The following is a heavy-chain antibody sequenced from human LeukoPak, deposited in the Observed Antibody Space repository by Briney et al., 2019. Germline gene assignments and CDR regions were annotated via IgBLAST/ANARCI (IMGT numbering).Heavy chain of an antibody. Sequence: GASVKVSCKASGYTFTSYGISWVRQAPGQRLEWMGWINPNSGGTNYAQNFQGWVTMTRDTSISTAYMELSRLRSDDTAVYYCARGDNMVRGVIPLYYGMDVWGQGTTVTVSS. CDR2: INPNSGGT. J-gene: IGHJ6*02. CDR1: GYTFTSYG. D-gene: IGHD3-10*01. V-gene: IGHV1-2*04. CDR3: ARGDNMVRGVIPLYYGMDV.